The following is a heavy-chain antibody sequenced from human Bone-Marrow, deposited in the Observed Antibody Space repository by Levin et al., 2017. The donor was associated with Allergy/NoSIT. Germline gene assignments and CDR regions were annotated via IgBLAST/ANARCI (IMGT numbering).Heavy chain of an antibody. V-gene: IGHV3-30*03. D-gene: IGHD3-10*01. CDR2: ISYDGSNK. Sequence: GGSLRLSCAASGFTFSSYGMHWVRQAPGKGLEWVAVISYDGSNKYYADSVKGRFTISRDNSKNTLYLQMNSLRAEDTAVYYCATNSYGSGSYLNDWGQGTLVTVSS. J-gene: IGHJ4*02. CDR3: ATNSYGSGSYLND. CDR1: GFTFSSYG.